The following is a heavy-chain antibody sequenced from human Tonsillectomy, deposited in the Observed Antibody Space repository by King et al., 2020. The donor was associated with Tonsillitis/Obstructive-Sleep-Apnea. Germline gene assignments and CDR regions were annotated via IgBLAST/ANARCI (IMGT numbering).Heavy chain of an antibody. CDR1: GYIFISYG. CDR3: ARMDAVYCSTTSCYGADY. D-gene: IGHD2-2*01. Sequence: VQLVESGAEVKKPGASVKVSCKASGYIFISYGITWVRQAPGQGLEWMGWISAYNGNTNYAQKLQGRVTMTKDTSTRTAYMELRSLRSDDTAMYYCARMDAVYCSTTSCYGADYWGQGTLVTVSS. V-gene: IGHV1-18*01. CDR2: ISAYNGNT. J-gene: IGHJ4*02.